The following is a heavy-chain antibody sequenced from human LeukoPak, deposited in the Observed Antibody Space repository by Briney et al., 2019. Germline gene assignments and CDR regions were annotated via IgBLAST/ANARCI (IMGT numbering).Heavy chain of an antibody. J-gene: IGHJ4*02. CDR1: GGSISSSSYY. Sequence: SETLSLTCTVSGGSISSSSYYWGWIRQPPGKGLKWIGTIHYSGSTYYNPSLNSRVTISVDTSKNQLSLKLRSVTAADTAVYYCARRSMVRGGSDYWGQGTLVTVSS. V-gene: IGHV4-39*07. CDR2: IHYSGST. D-gene: IGHD3-10*01. CDR3: ARRSMVRGGSDY.